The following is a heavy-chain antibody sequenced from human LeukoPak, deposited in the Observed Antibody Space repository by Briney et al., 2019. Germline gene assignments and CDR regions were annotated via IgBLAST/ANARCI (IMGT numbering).Heavy chain of an antibody. D-gene: IGHD2-2*01. CDR2: INPNSGGT. Sequence: ASVKVSCKASGYTFTRYYMHSVGHAPGQGLEWMGWINPNSGGTNYAQKFQARVTNTRHTYIRTDYMEMSRLRACDTAVCYCARVSIVVVPAAWFDPWGQGTLVTVSS. J-gene: IGHJ5*02. CDR3: ARVSIVVVPAAWFDP. V-gene: IGHV1-2*02. CDR1: GYTFTRYY.